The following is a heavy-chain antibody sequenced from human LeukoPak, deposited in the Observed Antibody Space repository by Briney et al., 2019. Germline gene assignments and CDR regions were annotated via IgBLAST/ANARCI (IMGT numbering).Heavy chain of an antibody. CDR3: ARDLGHSGYDLYDY. CDR1: GIAFSSYW. D-gene: IGHD5-12*01. CDR2: MKQDGSEK. J-gene: IGHJ4*02. V-gene: IGHV3-7*01. Sequence: GGSLRLSCAASGIAFSSYWMSWVRQAPGRGLGWVANMKQDGSEKYYVDSVKDRFTISRDNAKNSLYLQMNSLRAEDTAVYYCARDLGHSGYDLYDYWGQGTLVTVSS.